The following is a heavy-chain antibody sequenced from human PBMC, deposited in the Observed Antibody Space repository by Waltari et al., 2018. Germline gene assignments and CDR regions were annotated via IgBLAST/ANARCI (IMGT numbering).Heavy chain of an antibody. Sequence: QVQLHQWGAGQLKPSETLSLTCAVPAESFLGYFCSWIRQSPGKGLGWLGQLHHSGSTNYNPALASRVSLSVDTTKKQFSLRLTSVTAADAAVYYCARYGEVPPNYFFDYWGRGTLVTVSS. J-gene: IGHJ4*01. CDR3: ARYGEVPPNYFFDY. CDR1: AESFLGYF. D-gene: IGHD2-21*01. V-gene: IGHV4-34*01. CDR2: LHHSGST.